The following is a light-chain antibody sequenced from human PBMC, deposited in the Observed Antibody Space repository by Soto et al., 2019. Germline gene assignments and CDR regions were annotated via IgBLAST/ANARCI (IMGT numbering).Light chain of an antibody. J-gene: IGKJ4*01. V-gene: IGKV3-11*01. CDR2: EAS. CDR3: QQRSNWPLT. Sequence: EVVLTQSPVTLSLSPGERATLSCRASQSGSSYLAWYQQKPGQAPRRVIYEASKRATGIPARFSGSGSGTDFTLTITNLEPEDFAVYFCQQRSNWPLTFGAGTKVEIK. CDR1: QSGSSY.